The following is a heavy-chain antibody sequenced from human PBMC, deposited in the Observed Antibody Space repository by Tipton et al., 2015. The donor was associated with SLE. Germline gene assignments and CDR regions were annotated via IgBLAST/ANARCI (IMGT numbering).Heavy chain of an antibody. Sequence: TLSLTCTVSGGSISSGGYYWTWIRQLPGKGLEWIGYIYYSGNTYYNPSLGSRLTMSADTSKNQISLKLSSVSAADTAVYYCVRGPKDVWGQGTTVTVSS. V-gene: IGHV4-31*03. J-gene: IGHJ6*02. CDR1: GGSISSGGYY. CDR2: IYYSGNT. CDR3: VRGPKDV.